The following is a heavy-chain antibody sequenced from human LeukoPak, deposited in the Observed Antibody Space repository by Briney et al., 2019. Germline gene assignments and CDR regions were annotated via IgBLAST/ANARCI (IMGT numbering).Heavy chain of an antibody. D-gene: IGHD6-19*01. CDR1: GYTFTIYG. CDR2: ISTYNGNT. V-gene: IGHV1-18*01. Sequence: GASVTVSFKSSGYTFTIYGISWVRQAPGQGLEWMGWISTYNGNTNYAQKLQGRVTMTTDTSTSTAYMELRSLRSDDTAVYYCARDRSIAVPSEIDFWGQGTLVTVSS. CDR3: ARDRSIAVPSEIDF. J-gene: IGHJ4*02.